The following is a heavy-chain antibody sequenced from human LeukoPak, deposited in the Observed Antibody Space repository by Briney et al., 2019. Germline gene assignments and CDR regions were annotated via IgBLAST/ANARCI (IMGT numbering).Heavy chain of an antibody. J-gene: IGHJ4*02. Sequence: ASAKVSCKASGYTFNGYYLHWVRQAPGQGLEWMGWINPNSGGTNYAQKFQGRVTMTRDTSISTAYMELSRLRSDDTAVYYCARWMTTVITPDYWGQGTLVTVSS. CDR2: INPNSGGT. D-gene: IGHD4-11*01. CDR3: ARWMTTVITPDY. CDR1: GYTFNGYY. V-gene: IGHV1-2*02.